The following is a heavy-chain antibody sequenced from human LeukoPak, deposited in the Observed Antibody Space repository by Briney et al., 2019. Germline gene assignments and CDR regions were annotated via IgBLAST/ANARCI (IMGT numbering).Heavy chain of an antibody. J-gene: IGHJ5*02. Sequence: PGGSLRLSCAASGFTFSSYAMSWVRQAPGKGLEWVSAISGSGGGTYYADSVKGRFTISRDNSKNTLYLQMNSLRAEDTAVYYCAKPRREYSSSSSWFDPWGQGTLVTVSS. CDR3: AKPRREYSSSSSWFDP. V-gene: IGHV3-23*01. CDR1: GFTFSSYA. D-gene: IGHD6-6*01. CDR2: ISGSGGGT.